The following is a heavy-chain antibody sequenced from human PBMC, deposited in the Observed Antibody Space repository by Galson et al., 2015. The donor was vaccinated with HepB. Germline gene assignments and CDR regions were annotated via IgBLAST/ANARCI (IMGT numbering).Heavy chain of an antibody. CDR3: AALWFGELGVGEKNNDAFDI. Sequence: SLRLSCAASGFTFSSSAMSWVRQAPGKGLEWVSAISGSGGSTYYADSVKGRFTISRDNSKNTLYLQMNSLRAEDTAVYYCAALWFGELGVGEKNNDAFDIWGQGTMVTVSS. J-gene: IGHJ3*02. CDR1: GFTFSSSA. CDR2: ISGSGGST. D-gene: IGHD3-10*01. V-gene: IGHV3-23*01.